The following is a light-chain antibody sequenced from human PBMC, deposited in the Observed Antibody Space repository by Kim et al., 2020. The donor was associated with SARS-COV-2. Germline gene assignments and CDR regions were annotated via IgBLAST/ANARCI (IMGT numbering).Light chain of an antibody. Sequence: MVTIFCTGRNANIGTNYIYWYQQLPGTAPELLIFRNRQRPSGVPDRFSGSKSGTSASLAISGRRSEDEADYYCSTSDDSLSGVVFGGGTQLTVL. CDR2: RNR. V-gene: IGLV1-47*01. J-gene: IGLJ3*02. CDR1: NANIGTNY. CDR3: STSDDSLSGVV.